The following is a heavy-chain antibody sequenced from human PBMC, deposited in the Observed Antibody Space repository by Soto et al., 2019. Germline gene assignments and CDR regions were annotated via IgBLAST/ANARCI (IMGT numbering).Heavy chain of an antibody. J-gene: IGHJ6*02. Sequence: EVQLVESGEGLVQPGGSLKLSCEASGFTFSGSAMHWVRQASGKGLEWVGRIRRKANSYATTYAASVKGRFTISRDDSKNTAHLQMNSLKTEDTAVYYCTRWYYGMDVWGQGTTVTVSS. CDR3: TRWYYGMDV. D-gene: IGHD4-17*01. V-gene: IGHV3-73*01. CDR2: IRRKANSYAT. CDR1: GFTFSGSA.